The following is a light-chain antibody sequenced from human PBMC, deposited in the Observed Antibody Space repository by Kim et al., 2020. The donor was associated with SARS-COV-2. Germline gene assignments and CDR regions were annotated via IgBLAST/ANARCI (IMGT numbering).Light chain of an antibody. J-gene: IGLJ1*01. CDR2: QDS. CDR1: KLGDKY. V-gene: IGLV3-1*01. Sequence: SYELTQPPSVSVSPGQTASITCSGDKLGDKYACWYQQKPGQSPVLVIYQDSKRPSGIPERFSGSNSGNTATLTISGTQARDEADYYCQAWDSSTGDFGTG. CDR3: QAWDSSTGD.